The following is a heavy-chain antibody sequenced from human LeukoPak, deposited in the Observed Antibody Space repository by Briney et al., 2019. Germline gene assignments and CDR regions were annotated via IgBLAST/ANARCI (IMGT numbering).Heavy chain of an antibody. CDR2: ISGSGGSI. V-gene: IGHV3-23*01. CDR1: GFTFSSYA. CDR3: AKGGATRFGYYFDY. J-gene: IGHJ4*02. D-gene: IGHD5-24*01. Sequence: GGSLRLSCAASGFTFSSYAMSWVRQAPGKGLGWVSAISGSGGSIYYADSVKGRFTISRDNSKNTLYLQMNSLRAEDTAVCYCAKGGATRFGYYFDYWGQGTLVTVSS.